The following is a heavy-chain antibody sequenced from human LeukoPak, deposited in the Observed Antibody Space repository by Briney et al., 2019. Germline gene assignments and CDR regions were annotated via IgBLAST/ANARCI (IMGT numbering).Heavy chain of an antibody. V-gene: IGHV3-30*01. J-gene: IGHJ6*03. CDR2: ISYDGSNK. Sequence: GGSLRLSCAASGFTFSSYAMHWVRQAPGKGLEWVAAISYDGSNKYYADSVKGRFTISRDNSKNTLYLQMNSLRAEDTAVYYCARWSTRDYYMDVWGKGTTVTVSS. D-gene: IGHD2-2*01. CDR1: GFTFSSYA. CDR3: ARWSTRDYYMDV.